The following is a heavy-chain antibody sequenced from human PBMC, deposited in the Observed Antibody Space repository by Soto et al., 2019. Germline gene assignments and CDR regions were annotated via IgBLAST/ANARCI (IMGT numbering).Heavy chain of an antibody. V-gene: IGHV4-34*01. CDR2: INHSGST. CDR1: GGSFSGYY. Sequence: SETLSLTCAVYGGSFSGYYWSWIRQPPGKGLEWIGEINHSGSTNYNPSLKSRVTISVDTSKNQFSLKLSSVTAADTAVYYCARAHMVRGVIITNYFDYWGQGTLVTVSS. J-gene: IGHJ4*02. D-gene: IGHD3-10*01. CDR3: ARAHMVRGVIITNYFDY.